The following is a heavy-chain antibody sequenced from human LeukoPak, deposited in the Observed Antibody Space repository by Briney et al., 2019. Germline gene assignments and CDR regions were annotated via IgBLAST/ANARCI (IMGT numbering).Heavy chain of an antibody. Sequence: GGSLRLSCAASGFTFSSYAMSWVRQAPGKGLEWVSSISTSGGSTYYADSVKGRFTISRDNSKNTLRLQMNSLRAEDTAVYYCAKATTASPRNFDYWGQGTLVTVSS. CDR2: ISTSGGST. J-gene: IGHJ4*02. CDR3: AKATTASPRNFDY. V-gene: IGHV3-23*01. D-gene: IGHD2-21*02. CDR1: GFTFSSYA.